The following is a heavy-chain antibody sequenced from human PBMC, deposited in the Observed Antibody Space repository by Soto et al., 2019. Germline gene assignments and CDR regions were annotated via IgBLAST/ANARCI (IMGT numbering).Heavy chain of an antibody. CDR1: GYTFTSYA. Sequence: QVQLVQSGAEVKKPGASVKVSCKASGYTFTSYAMHWVRQAPGQRLEWMGWINAGNGNTKYSQKFQGRVTITRDTXXSTXXXELSSLRSEDTAVYYCARDVGATGDWGQGTLVTVSS. D-gene: IGHD1-26*01. J-gene: IGHJ4*02. CDR3: ARDVGATGD. CDR2: INAGNGNT. V-gene: IGHV1-3*01.